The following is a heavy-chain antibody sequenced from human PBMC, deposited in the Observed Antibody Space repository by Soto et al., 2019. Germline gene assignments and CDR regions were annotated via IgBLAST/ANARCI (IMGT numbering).Heavy chain of an antibody. V-gene: IGHV4-61*03. J-gene: IGHJ6*02. CDR1: GDSVTSGSYY. D-gene: IGHD7-27*01. Sequence: SETLSLTCIVSGDSVTSGSYYWTWLRQPPGKGLEWIGYISYTGRTKYNPSLQSRVTISVDTSKNDFSLNLSSVTAADTAVYFCAREWGLLPYYVMNVWGHGTAVTVPS. CDR3: AREWGLLPYYVMNV. CDR2: ISYTGRT.